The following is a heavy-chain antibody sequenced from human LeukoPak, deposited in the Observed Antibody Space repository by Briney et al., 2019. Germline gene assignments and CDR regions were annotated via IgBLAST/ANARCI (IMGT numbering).Heavy chain of an antibody. V-gene: IGHV4-61*02. D-gene: IGHD2/OR15-2a*01. CDR1: GGSISSGSYY. CDR2: IYTSGST. Sequence: SQTLSLTCTVSGGSISSGSYYWSWIRQPAGKGLEWIGRIYTSGSTNYNPSLESRVTISVDTSKNQFSLKLNSVTAADTAVYYCARILYSNNIDYWGQGTLVTVSS. CDR3: ARILYSNNIDY. J-gene: IGHJ4*02.